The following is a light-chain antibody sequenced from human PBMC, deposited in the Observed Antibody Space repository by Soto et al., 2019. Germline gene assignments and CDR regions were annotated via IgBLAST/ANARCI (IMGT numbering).Light chain of an antibody. CDR1: QTVTSSY. CDR2: ATS. Sequence: EIVFTHSPCTASLSPGERATLSCRASQTVTSSYFAWYQQRPGQAPRLLIYATSSRATGIPDRFSGSGSGTEFTLTISSLQSEDFAVYYCQQYNSWPRTFGQGTKVAIK. CDR3: QQYNSWPRT. J-gene: IGKJ1*01. V-gene: IGKV3-20*01.